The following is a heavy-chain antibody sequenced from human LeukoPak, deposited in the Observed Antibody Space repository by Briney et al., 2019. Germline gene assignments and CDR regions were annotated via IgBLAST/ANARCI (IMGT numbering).Heavy chain of an antibody. D-gene: IGHD3-22*01. CDR2: ISYDGSNK. Sequence: GGSLRLSCAASGFTFSSYGMHWVRQAPGKGLEWVAVISYDGSNKYYADSVKGRFTISRDNSKNTLYLQMNSLRAEDTAVYYCAKEKKYYYDSTGYPGYDYWGQGTLVTVSS. CDR1: GFTFSSYG. CDR3: AKEKKYYYDSTGYPGYDY. J-gene: IGHJ4*02. V-gene: IGHV3-30*18.